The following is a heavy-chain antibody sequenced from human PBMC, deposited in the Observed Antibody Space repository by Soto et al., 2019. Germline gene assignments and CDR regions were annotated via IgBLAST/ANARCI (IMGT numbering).Heavy chain of an antibody. CDR2: IYYSGST. CDR3: ARLYYYMDV. CDR1: VGSISSYY. J-gene: IGHJ6*03. Sequence: PSETLSLTCTVSVGSISSYYWSWIRQPPGKGLEWIGYIYYSGSTNYNPSLKSRVTISVDTSKNQFSLKLSSVTAADTAVYYCARLYYYMDVWGKGTTVTVSS. V-gene: IGHV4-59*08.